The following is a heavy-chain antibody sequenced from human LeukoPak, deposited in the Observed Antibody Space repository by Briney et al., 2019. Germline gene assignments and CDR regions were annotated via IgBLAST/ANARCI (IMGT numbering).Heavy chain of an antibody. CDR3: ATPLYSYGQDYYHYGMDV. V-gene: IGHV1-46*01. J-gene: IGHJ6*02. CDR2: INPSGGST. D-gene: IGHD5-18*01. CDR1: GYTFTSYY. Sequence: ASVKVSCKASGYTFTSYYMHWVRQAPGQGLEWMGIINPSGGSTSYAQKFQGRVTMTRDTSTSTVYMELSSLRSEDTAVYYCATPLYSYGQDYYHYGMDVWGQGTTVTVSS.